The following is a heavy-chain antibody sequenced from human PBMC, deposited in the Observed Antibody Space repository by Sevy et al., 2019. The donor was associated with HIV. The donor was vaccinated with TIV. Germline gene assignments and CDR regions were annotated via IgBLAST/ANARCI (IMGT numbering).Heavy chain of an antibody. Sequence: SETLSLTCTVSGGSINTYYWSWIRQPPGKGLEWIGYAYFSGSTTYNPSLRSRVTISVDTSKKQFSLNVRSVTAADTAVYYCARGGPTPLFDYWGQGTLVTVSS. CDR2: AYFSGST. CDR3: ARGGPTPLFDY. J-gene: IGHJ4*02. V-gene: IGHV4-59*01. CDR1: GGSINTYY.